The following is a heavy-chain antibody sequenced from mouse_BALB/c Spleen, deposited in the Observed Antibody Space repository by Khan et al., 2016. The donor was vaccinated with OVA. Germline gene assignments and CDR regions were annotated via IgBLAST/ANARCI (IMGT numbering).Heavy chain of an antibody. J-gene: IGHJ3*01. D-gene: IGHD1-1*01. Sequence: EVQVVESGGDLVKPGGSLKLSCAASGFTFSTYGMSWVRQTPDKRLEWVATISTGGSYTYYPDSVKGRFTISRANAKNTLDLQMNSLKSEDTAMFYCARLAYYHDSEGFAYWGQGTLVTVSA. CDR1: GFTFSTYG. V-gene: IGHV5-6*01. CDR3: ARLAYYHDSEGFAY. CDR2: ISTGGSYT.